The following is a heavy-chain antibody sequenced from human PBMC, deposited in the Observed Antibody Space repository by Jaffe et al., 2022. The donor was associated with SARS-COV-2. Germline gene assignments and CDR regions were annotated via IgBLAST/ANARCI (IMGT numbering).Heavy chain of an antibody. CDR3: ANLFGWFCTNGVCVDY. Sequence: QVQLVESGGGVVQPGRSLRLSCAASGFTFSSYGMHWVRQAPGKGLEWVAVISYDGSNKYYADSVKGRFTISRDNSKNTLYLQMNSLRAEDTAVYYCANLFGWFCTNGVCVDYWGQGTLVTVSS. CDR2: ISYDGSNK. J-gene: IGHJ4*02. V-gene: IGHV3-30*18. CDR1: GFTFSSYG. D-gene: IGHD2-8*01.